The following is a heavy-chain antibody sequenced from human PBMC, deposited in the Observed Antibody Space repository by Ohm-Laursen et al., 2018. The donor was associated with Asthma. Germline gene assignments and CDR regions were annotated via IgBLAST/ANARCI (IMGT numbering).Heavy chain of an antibody. CDR3: ARDPSVPLAIGRLWNWFDP. D-gene: IGHD2-2*01. J-gene: IGHJ5*02. CDR2: ISSDGSNK. CDR1: GFTFNKHH. Sequence: SSLRLSCAASGFTFNKHHMTWVRQAPGKGLEWVAVISSDGSNKFYGDSVKGRFIISRDNSKNTIYLEMNSLSAEDAAVYFCARDPSVPLAIGRLWNWFDPWGQGTRVTVSS. V-gene: IGHV3-30*03.